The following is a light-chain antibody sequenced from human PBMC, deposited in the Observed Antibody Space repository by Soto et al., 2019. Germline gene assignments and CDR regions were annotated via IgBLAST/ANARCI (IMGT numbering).Light chain of an antibody. J-gene: IGKJ3*01. V-gene: IGKV3-20*01. Sequence: EIVLTQSPGTLSLSPGERATLSCRASQSGSGNYLAWYQQKPGQAPRLLIYGASSRATGIPDRFSGSGSGTDFTLTFSRLEPEDFAVYYCQQYGASPFTFGPGTKVNVK. CDR3: QQYGASPFT. CDR2: GAS. CDR1: QSGSGNY.